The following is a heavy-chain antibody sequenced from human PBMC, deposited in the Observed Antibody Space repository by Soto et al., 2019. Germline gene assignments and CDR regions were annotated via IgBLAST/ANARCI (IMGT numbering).Heavy chain of an antibody. CDR3: ANKVNSGSGSQFFDY. D-gene: IGHD3-10*01. CDR2: SGGDDDTT. Sequence: EVQLLESGGGLVQPGGSLRLSCAASGFTFSSYSMSWVRQAPGKGLEWVSGFRSGGDDDTTYYADSVRGRFTISRDNSKNTLFLQMNSLRAEDTAIYYCANKVNSGSGSQFFDYWGQGTLVTVSS. CDR1: GFTFSSYS. V-gene: IGHV3-23*01. J-gene: IGHJ4*02.